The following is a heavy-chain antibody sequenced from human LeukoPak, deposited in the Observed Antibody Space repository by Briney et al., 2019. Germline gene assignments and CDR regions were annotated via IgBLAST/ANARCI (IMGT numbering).Heavy chain of an antibody. CDR1: GFTFSTYS. Sequence: GGSLRLSCAASGFTFSTYSMNWVRQAPGKGLEWVSSISGSSNYIYYADSVKGRFTISRDNAKNSLYLQMDSLRTEDTAVCYCAGDGFGSSGYRTPELDYWGQGTLVTVFS. CDR2: ISGSSNYI. CDR3: AGDGFGSSGYRTPELDY. V-gene: IGHV3-21*01. D-gene: IGHD3-22*01. J-gene: IGHJ4*02.